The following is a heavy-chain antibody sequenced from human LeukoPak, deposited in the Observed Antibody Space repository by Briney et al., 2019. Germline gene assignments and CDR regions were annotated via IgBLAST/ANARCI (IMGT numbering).Heavy chain of an antibody. Sequence: SVKVSCKASGYTFTGYYMHWMRQAPGQGLEWMGRIIPILGIANYAQKFQGRVTITADKSTSTAYMELSSLRSEDTAVYYCASGGRYSGYGLDYDYWGQGTLVTVSS. J-gene: IGHJ4*02. CDR2: IIPILGIA. CDR1: GYTFTGYY. V-gene: IGHV1-69*02. D-gene: IGHD5-12*01. CDR3: ASGGRYSGYGLDYDY.